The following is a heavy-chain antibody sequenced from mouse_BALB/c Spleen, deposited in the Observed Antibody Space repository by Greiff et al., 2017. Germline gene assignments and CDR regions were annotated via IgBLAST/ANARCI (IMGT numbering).Heavy chain of an antibody. V-gene: IGHV3-8*02. Sequence: EVKLQESGPSLVKPSQTLSLTCSVTGDSITSGYWNWIRKFPGNKLEYMGYISYSGSTYYNPSLKSRISITRDTSKNQYYLQLNSVTTEDTATYYCARNYGSTHYFDYWGQGTTLTVSS. CDR3: ARNYGSTHYFDY. D-gene: IGHD1-1*01. CDR2: ISYSGST. CDR1: GDSITSGY. J-gene: IGHJ2*01.